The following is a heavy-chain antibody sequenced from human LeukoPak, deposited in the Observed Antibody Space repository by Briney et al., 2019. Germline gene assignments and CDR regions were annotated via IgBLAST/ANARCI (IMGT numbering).Heavy chain of an antibody. Sequence: GGSLRLSCAVSGITLSNYGMSWARQAPGKGLEWVAGISDSGGRTNYADSVKGRFTISRDNPKNTLYLQMNSLRAEDTAVYFCAKRGVVIRVILVGFHKEAYYFDSWGQGAWSPSPQ. J-gene: IGHJ4*02. CDR2: ISDSGGRT. D-gene: IGHD3-22*01. V-gene: IGHV3-23*01. CDR3: AKRGVVIRVILVGFHKEAYYFDS. CDR1: GITLSNYG.